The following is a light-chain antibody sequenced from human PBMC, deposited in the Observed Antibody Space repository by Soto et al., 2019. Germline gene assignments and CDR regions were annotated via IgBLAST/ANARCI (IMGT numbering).Light chain of an antibody. Sequence: ADRLTITCRASQSISNRLACYHQKPGKTPNLLIYEASNLVSGVPSRFSGSGSRTEFPLTISSLNPDYVATYYRQQYDTYSTFGQGTKVDIK. V-gene: IGKV1-5*01. CDR3: QQYDTYST. CDR1: QSISNR. CDR2: EAS. J-gene: IGKJ1*01.